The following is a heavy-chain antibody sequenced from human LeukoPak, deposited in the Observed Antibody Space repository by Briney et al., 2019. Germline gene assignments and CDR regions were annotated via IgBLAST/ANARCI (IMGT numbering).Heavy chain of an antibody. CDR2: IYSGGST. Sequence: GGSLRLSCAASGFTVSSNYMSWVRQAPGKGLEWVSVIYSGGSTYYADSVKGRFTISRDNSKNTLYLQMNSLRAEDTAVYYCARGYYYDSSGYYGHYYYYYMDVWGKGTTVTVSS. D-gene: IGHD3-22*01. CDR1: GFTVSSNY. J-gene: IGHJ6*03. V-gene: IGHV3-66*02. CDR3: ARGYYYDSSGYYGHYYYYYMDV.